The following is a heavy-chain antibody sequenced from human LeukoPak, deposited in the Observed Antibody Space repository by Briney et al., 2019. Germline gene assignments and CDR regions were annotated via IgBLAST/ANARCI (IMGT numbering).Heavy chain of an antibody. V-gene: IGHV4-59*11. Sequence: SETLSLACTVSGGTISGHYWTWIRQPPGKGLEWIGQIHYSGKADYNPSLRSRINISVDMSKNQMSLKVNSVTAADTAVYYCARFGVDYDMDVWGQGTKVNV. CDR1: GGTISGHY. CDR2: IHYSGKA. CDR3: ARFGVDYDMDV. J-gene: IGHJ6*01. D-gene: IGHD3-16*01.